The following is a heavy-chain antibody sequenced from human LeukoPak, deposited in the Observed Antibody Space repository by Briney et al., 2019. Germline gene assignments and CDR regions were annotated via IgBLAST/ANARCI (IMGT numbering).Heavy chain of an antibody. J-gene: IGHJ4*02. CDR2: INHSGST. CDR1: GGSLSGYY. V-gene: IGHV4-34*01. CDR3: ARAREYSYPES. Sequence: SETLSLTCAIYGGSLSGYYWSWIRQPPRKGLEWIGEINHSGSTNYDPSLKRRVTISGDTSKNQFSLKLSSVTAADTAVYYCARAREYSYPESWGQGTLVTVSS. D-gene: IGHD5-18*01.